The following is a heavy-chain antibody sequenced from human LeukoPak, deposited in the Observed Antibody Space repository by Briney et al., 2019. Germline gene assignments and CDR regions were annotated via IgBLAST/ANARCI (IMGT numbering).Heavy chain of an antibody. CDR1: GFSFSDYW. CDR2: ISNDGSHT. J-gene: IGHJ4*02. Sequence: PGGSLRLSCAASGFSFSDYWMHWVRQVPGKGLVWVSRISNDGSHTLYADSVKGRFTISRDNAKNSLHLQMNSLRAEDTAVYYCARDGQTGATVYWGQGTLVTISS. CDR3: ARDGQTGATVY. D-gene: IGHD1-7*01. V-gene: IGHV3-74*01.